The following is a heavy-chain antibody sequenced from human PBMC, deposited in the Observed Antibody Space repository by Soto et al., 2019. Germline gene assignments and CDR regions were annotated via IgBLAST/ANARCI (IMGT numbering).Heavy chain of an antibody. CDR3: ARLGYCSGGSCYSGDHYGMDV. V-gene: IGHV3-21*01. CDR1: GFTFSSSS. J-gene: IGHJ6*02. CDR2: ISSSSSYI. D-gene: IGHD2-15*01. Sequence: GGSLRLSCAASGFTFSSSSMNWVRQAPGKGLEWVSSISSSSSYIYYADSVKGPCTISRDNAKNSLYLQMHSLSAEDTAVYDCARLGYCSGGSCYSGDHYGMDVWGQGTTVTVSS.